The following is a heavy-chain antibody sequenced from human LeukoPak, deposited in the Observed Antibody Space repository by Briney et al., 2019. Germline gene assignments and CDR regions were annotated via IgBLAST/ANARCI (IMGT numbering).Heavy chain of an antibody. CDR1: GFTFSSYA. CDR2: ISYDGSNK. D-gene: IGHD3-10*01. J-gene: IGHJ4*02. Sequence: PGRSLRLSCAASGFTFSSYAMHWVRQAPGKGLEWVAVISYDGSNKYYADSVKGRFTISRGNSKNTLYLQMNSLRAEDTAVYYCARGGGIDWGQGTLVTVSS. CDR3: ARGGGID. V-gene: IGHV3-30*04.